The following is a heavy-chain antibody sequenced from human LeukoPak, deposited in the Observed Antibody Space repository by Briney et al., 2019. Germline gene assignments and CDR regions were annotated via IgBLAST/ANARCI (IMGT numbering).Heavy chain of an antibody. J-gene: IGHJ4*02. D-gene: IGHD3-10*01. V-gene: IGHV4-39*07. Sequence: KPSETLSLTCTVSGGSISNTNYYWAWIRQPPGRGLEWIGSIYYTGSTYYNPSLKSRVTISADTSKNQFSLKLSSVTAADTAVYYCARIYGSGSPFDYWGQGTLVTVSS. CDR2: IYYTGST. CDR1: GGSISNTNYY. CDR3: ARIYGSGSPFDY.